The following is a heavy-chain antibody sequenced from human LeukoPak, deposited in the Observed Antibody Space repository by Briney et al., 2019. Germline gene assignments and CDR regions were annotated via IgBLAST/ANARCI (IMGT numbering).Heavy chain of an antibody. CDR2: VNHSGST. CDR1: GESFSGYY. V-gene: IGHV4-34*01. J-gene: IGHJ4*02. Sequence: KPSETLSLTCAVYGESFSGYYWSWIRQPPGKGLEWIGEVNHSGSTNYNPSLKSRVTISIDTSKNQFSLKLTSVTAADTAVYYCARGPDCSSTSCAVDYWGQGALVTVSS. D-gene: IGHD2-2*01. CDR3: ARGPDCSSTSCAVDY.